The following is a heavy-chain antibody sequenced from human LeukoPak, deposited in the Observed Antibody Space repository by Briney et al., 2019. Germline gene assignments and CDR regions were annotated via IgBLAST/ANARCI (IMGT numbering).Heavy chain of an antibody. V-gene: IGHV4-39*07. CDR1: GGSISIRSYY. Sequence: SETLSLTCTVSGGSISIRSYYWGWIRQPPGRGLEWIGDIYHSGSTYYNPSLKSRVTISVDKSRNEFSLKLDSVTAADTAIYFCARETRFGTYHYYLYMDVWGKGTTVTVSS. CDR3: ARETRFGTYHYYLYMDV. D-gene: IGHD3-3*01. CDR2: IYHSGST. J-gene: IGHJ6*03.